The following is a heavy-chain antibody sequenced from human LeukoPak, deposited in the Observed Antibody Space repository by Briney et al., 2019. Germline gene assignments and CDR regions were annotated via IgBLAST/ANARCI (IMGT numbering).Heavy chain of an antibody. J-gene: IGHJ4*02. D-gene: IGHD6-19*01. CDR1: GFTFSSYA. CDR3: ARRDRSGTRIAVAGADY. CDR2: ISGSGGST. V-gene: IGHV3-23*01. Sequence: PGGSLRLSCEASGFTFSSYAMSWVRQAPGKGLEWVSAISGSGGSTYYADSVKGRFTISRDNSKNTLYLQMNSLRAEDTAVYYCARRDRSGTRIAVAGADYWGQGTLVTVSS.